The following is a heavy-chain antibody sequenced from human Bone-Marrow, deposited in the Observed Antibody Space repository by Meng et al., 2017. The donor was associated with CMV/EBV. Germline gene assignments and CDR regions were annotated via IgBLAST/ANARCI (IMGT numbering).Heavy chain of an antibody. Sequence: ASVKVSCKASGGTFTGYYIHWVRQAPGQGLEWMGWINPHSGGTKYAQSFQGRVTMTRDTSTSTVSMELSGLRSDDTAVYFCAKNGRGYSYGLYAMEVWGQGTTVTVSS. CDR2: INPHSGGT. J-gene: IGHJ6*02. CDR1: GGTFTGYY. CDR3: AKNGRGYSYGLYAMEV. D-gene: IGHD5-18*01. V-gene: IGHV1-2*02.